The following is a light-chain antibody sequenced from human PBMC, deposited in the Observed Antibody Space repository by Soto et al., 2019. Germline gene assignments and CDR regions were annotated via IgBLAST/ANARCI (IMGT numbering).Light chain of an antibody. CDR2: DAS. J-gene: IGKJ5*01. Sequence: EIVMTQSPATLSLSPGDRATLSCRASQSVTSKLAWHQQKPGQAPRLLIYDASTRPTGTPARFIGSGSGTEFTLTITSLQSEEFAVYYCQQYNNWPPITFGLRTRLDIK. V-gene: IGKV3-15*01. CDR1: QSVTSK. CDR3: QQYNNWPPIT.